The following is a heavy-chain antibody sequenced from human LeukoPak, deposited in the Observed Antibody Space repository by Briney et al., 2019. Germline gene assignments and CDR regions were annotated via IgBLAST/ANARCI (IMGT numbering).Heavy chain of an antibody. CDR1: GYTFSSHK. V-gene: IGHV1-46*01. Sequence: ASVKVSCKASGYTFSSHKMHCVRQAPGQGLEWMGIIDPNGGSTTYAQKFKGRVTMTRDTSTSTVYMELSSLRSEDTAVYYCARDGRNWSFDYWGQGTLVTVSS. CDR2: IDPNGGST. CDR3: ARDGRNWSFDY. J-gene: IGHJ4*02. D-gene: IGHD1-1*01.